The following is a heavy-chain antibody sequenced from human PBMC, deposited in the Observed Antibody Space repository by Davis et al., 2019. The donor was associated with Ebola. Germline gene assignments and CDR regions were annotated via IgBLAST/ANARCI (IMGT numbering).Heavy chain of an antibody. CDR3: ARIVGYYDSSGYSDY. Sequence: MPSETLSLTCAVYGGSFSGYYWSWIRQPPGKGLEWIGEINHSGSTNYNPSLKSRVTISVDTSKNQFSLKLSSVTAADTAVYYCARIVGYYDSSGYSDYWGQGTLVTVSS. CDR2: INHSGST. V-gene: IGHV4-34*01. CDR1: GGSFSGYY. J-gene: IGHJ4*02. D-gene: IGHD3-22*01.